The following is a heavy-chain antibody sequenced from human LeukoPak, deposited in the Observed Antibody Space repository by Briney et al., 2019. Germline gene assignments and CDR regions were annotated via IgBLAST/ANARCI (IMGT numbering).Heavy chain of an antibody. V-gene: IGHV4-4*07. CDR3: ARESVAAGTRWFDY. D-gene: IGHD6-13*01. J-gene: IGHJ4*02. CDR1: GGSIHDYY. Sequence: SETLSLTCTVFGGSIHDYYWTWIRRSPGKGLEWIGRVQINENNNYNPSLWSRLTLSFDTSKNQFSLNLTSVTAADTAIYYCARESVAAGTRWFDYWGQGTLVTVSS. CDR2: VQINENN.